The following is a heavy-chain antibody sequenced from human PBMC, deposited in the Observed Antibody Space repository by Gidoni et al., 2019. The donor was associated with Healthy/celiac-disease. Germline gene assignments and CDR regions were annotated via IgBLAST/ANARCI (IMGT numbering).Heavy chain of an antibody. J-gene: IGHJ4*02. Sequence: QVQLVQSGAEVKKPGASVKVSCKASGYTFTSYYMHWVRQAPGQGLEWMGIINPSGGSTSYAPKFQGRVTMTRDTSTSTVYMELSSLGSEDTTVYYCARAGDRPSGDYWGQGTLVTVSS. CDR2: INPSGGST. CDR1: GYTFTSYY. D-gene: IGHD7-27*01. CDR3: ARAGDRPSGDY. V-gene: IGHV1-46*01.